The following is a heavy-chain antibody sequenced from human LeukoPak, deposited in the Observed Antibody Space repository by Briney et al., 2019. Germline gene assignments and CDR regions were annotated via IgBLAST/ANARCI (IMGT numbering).Heavy chain of an antibody. CDR1: GGTFSSYA. V-gene: IGHV1-18*01. J-gene: IGHJ6*02. CDR2: ISAYNGNT. Sequence: ASVKVSCKASGGTFSSYAISWVRQAPGQGLEWMGWISAYNGNTNYAQKLQGRVTMTTDTSTSTAYMELRSLRSDDTAVYYCARRPPAYYYYGMDVWGQGTTVTVSS. CDR3: ARRPPAYYYYGMDV.